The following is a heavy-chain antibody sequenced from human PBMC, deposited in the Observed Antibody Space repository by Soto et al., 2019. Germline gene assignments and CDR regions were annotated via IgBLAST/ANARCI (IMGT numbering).Heavy chain of an antibody. D-gene: IGHD1-7*01. CDR3: GRGRSGELVVFY. J-gene: IGHJ4*02. CDR1: GYTFTGHY. CDR2: ISPVTGGA. Sequence: QVQLVQSGAEVKKRGASVKVSCKASGYTFTGHYIHWVRQAPGQGPEWLGEISPVTGGAKYAQKFQGRVTMTRDTSITTVYMELTNLSPDDTAVYYWGRGRSGELVVFYWGQGTLVSVSS. V-gene: IGHV1-2*02.